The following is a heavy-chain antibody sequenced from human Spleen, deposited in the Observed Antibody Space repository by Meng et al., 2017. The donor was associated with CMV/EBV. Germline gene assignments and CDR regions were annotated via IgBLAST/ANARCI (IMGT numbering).Heavy chain of an antibody. J-gene: IGHJ1*01. CDR3: TSLIGYCISTSCYTAYFQH. CDR2: IRIKAYGGTT. CDR1: GFTFGDYA. Sequence: GESLKISCTASGFTFGDYAVTWVRQAPGKGLEWVGFIRIKAYGGTTEYAASVKGRFTISRDDSKSIAYLQMNSLKTEDTAVYYCTSLIGYCISTSCYTAYFQHWGQGTLVTVSS. V-gene: IGHV3-49*04. D-gene: IGHD2-2*02.